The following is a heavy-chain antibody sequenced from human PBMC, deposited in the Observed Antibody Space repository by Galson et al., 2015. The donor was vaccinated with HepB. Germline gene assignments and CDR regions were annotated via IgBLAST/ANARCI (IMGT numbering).Heavy chain of an antibody. J-gene: IGHJ4*02. V-gene: IGHV7-4-1*02. D-gene: IGHD2-21*01. CDR3: ARAGRRSLRQIVVVDRDFDY. Sequence: SVKVSCKASGYTFTSYAMNWVRQAPGQGLEWMGWINTNTGNPTYAQGFTGRFVFSLDTSVSTAYLQISSLKAEDTAVYYCARAGRRSLRQIVVVDRDFDYWGQGTLVTVSS. CDR1: GYTFTSYA. CDR2: INTNTGNP.